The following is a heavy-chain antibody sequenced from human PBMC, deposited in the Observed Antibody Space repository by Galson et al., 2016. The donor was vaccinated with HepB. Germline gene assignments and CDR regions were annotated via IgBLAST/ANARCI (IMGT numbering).Heavy chain of an antibody. CDR3: ARRGDDYNHFDY. V-gene: IGHV4-59*08. CDR1: GGSIRNYF. CDR2: VYSSVST. Sequence: SETLSLTCTVSGGSIRNYFWSWIRQPPGKGLEWIGYVYSSVSTNYNPSLKSRFTMSMDTSKNQFSLKLNSVTAADTAVYYCARRGDDYNHFDYWGQGTLVTVSS. D-gene: IGHD5-24*01. J-gene: IGHJ4*02.